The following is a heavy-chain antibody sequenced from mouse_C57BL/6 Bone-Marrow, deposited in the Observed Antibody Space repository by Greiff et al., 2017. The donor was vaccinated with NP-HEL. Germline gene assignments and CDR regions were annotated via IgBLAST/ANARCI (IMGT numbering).Heavy chain of an antibody. J-gene: IGHJ3*01. V-gene: IGHV1-81*01. D-gene: IGHD1-1*01. Sequence: QVQLQQSGAELARPGASVKLSCKASGYTFTSYGISWVKQRTGQGLEWIGEIYPRSGNTYYNEKFKGKATLTADKSSSTAYMELRSLTSVDSAVYFCASENYGSSPFAYWGQGTLVTVSA. CDR2: IYPRSGNT. CDR1: GYTFTSYG. CDR3: ASENYGSSPFAY.